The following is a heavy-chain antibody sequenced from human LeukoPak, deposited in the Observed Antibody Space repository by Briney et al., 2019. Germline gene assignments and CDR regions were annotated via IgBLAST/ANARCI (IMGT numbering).Heavy chain of an antibody. D-gene: IGHD1-26*01. CDR3: ARGPPPLYSGSYRPLDH. Sequence: ASVKVSCKVSGGTFSNDSITWVRQAPGQGLEWVGGITPIFDTPNYAPKLQGRLTINADGSTSTVYMELRSLRSEDTAVYFCARGPPPLYSGSYRPLDHWGQGTLVTVSS. V-gene: IGHV1-69*01. CDR1: GGTFSNDS. J-gene: IGHJ4*02. CDR2: ITPIFDTP.